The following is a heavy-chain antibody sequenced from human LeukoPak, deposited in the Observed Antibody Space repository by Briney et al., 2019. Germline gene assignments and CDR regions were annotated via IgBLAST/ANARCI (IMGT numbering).Heavy chain of an antibody. V-gene: IGHV3-21*01. CDR1: GFTFSSYS. Sequence: GGSLRLSCAASGFTFSSYSMNWVRQAPGKGLEWVSSTSGSSSYIYYGDSVKGRFTISRDNAKNSLFLQMNSLRAEDTAVYYCARAVVRGVIVPADAFDIWGQRTMVTVSS. CDR3: ARAVVRGVIVPADAFDI. J-gene: IGHJ3*02. D-gene: IGHD3-10*01. CDR2: TSGSSSYI.